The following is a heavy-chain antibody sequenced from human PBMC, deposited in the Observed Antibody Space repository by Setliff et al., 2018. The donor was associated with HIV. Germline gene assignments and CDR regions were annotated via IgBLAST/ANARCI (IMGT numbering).Heavy chain of an antibody. J-gene: IGHJ6*03. Sequence: PGGSLRLSCTASGFSFSSYSLNWVRQAPGKGLEWVSSISGSSSFIYYADAVKGRFTISRDNANNSLYLQMNSLRAEDTAVYYCARDGGPTSAPYIAMVHGYYYYMDVWGKGTTVTVSS. D-gene: IGHD5-18*01. CDR1: GFSFSSYS. V-gene: IGHV3-21*01. CDR2: ISGSSSFI. CDR3: ARDGGPTSAPYIAMVHGYYYYMDV.